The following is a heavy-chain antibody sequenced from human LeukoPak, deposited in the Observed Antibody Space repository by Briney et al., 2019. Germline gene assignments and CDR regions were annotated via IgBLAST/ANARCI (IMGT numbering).Heavy chain of an antibody. CDR2: INPNSGGT. D-gene: IGHD3-22*01. CDR3: ARGDMIIVVMIDS. J-gene: IGHJ4*02. CDR1: GYTFTDYY. Sequence: ASVKVSCEASGYTFTDYYIHWVRQAPGQGLEWMGRINPNSGGTNYAQEFQGRVTMTRDTSISTAYMELSRLRSDDSAVYYCARGDMIIVVMIDSWGQGALVTVSS. V-gene: IGHV1-2*06.